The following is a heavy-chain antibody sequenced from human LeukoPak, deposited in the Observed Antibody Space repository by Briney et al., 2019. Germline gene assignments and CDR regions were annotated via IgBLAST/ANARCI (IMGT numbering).Heavy chain of an antibody. D-gene: IGHD1-26*01. CDR1: GFTFSNAW. J-gene: IGHJ4*02. CDR3: TTKVWELLDTRFIDY. Sequence: GSLRLSCAASGFTFSNAWMSWVRQAPGKGLEWVGRIKSKTDGGTTDYAAPVKGRFTISRDDLKNTLYLQMNSLKTEDTAVYYCTTKVWELLDTRFIDYWGQGTLVTVSS. V-gene: IGHV3-15*01. CDR2: IKSKTDGGTT.